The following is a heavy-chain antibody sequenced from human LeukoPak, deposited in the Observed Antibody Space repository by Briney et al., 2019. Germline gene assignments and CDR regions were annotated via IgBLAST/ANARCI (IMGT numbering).Heavy chain of an antibody. D-gene: IGHD2-15*01. CDR1: GSSISSYY. CDR2: FYQSGST. V-gene: IGHV4-38-2*02. J-gene: IGHJ4*02. Sequence: SETLSLTGSVSGSSISSYYWGWIRQPPGKGLEWIGTFYQSGSTSYNPSLKSRVTISVDTSKNQFSLKLSSVTAADTAVYYCARDGPARSYTYWGQGTLVTVSS. CDR3: ARDGPARSYTY.